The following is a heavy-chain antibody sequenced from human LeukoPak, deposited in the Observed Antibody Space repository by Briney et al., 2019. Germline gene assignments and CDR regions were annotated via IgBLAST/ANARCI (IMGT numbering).Heavy chain of an antibody. CDR1: GYTFTGYY. CDR3: ARTDSSGYLNFDY. V-gene: IGHV7-4-1*02. Sequence: ASVKVSCKASGYTFTGYYMHWVRQAPGQGLEWVGWINTNIGNSTYAQGFTGRFVFSLDTSVSTAYLQIRSLTAEDTAVYYCARTDSSGYLNFDYWGQGTLVTVSS. D-gene: IGHD3-22*01. CDR2: INTNIGNS. J-gene: IGHJ4*02.